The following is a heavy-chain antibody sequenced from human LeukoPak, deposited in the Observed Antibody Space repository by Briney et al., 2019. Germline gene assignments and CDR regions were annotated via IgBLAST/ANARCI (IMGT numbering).Heavy chain of an antibody. D-gene: IGHD2-21*02. CDR1: GGSISSSSYY. CDR3: ARDLPYCGGDCYGNI. CDR2: IYYSGST. Sequence: SETLSLTCTVSGGSISSSSYYWGWIRQPPGKGLEWIGSIYYSGSTYYNPSLKSRVTISVDTPKNQFSLKLSSVTAADTAVYYCARDLPYCGGDCYGNIWGQGTMVTVSS. J-gene: IGHJ3*02. V-gene: IGHV4-39*07.